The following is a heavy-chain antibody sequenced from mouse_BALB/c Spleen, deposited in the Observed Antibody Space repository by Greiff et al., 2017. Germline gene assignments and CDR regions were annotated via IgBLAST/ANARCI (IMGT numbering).Heavy chain of an antibody. V-gene: IGHV14-3*02. CDR1: GFNIKDTY. CDR3: ARWRDYDGFAY. CDR2: IDPANGNT. J-gene: IGHJ3*01. D-gene: IGHD2-4*01. Sequence: VQLKQSGAELVKPGASVKLSCTASGFNIKDTYMHWVKQRPEQGLEWIGRIDPANGNTKYDPKFQGKATITADTSSNTAYLQLSSLTSEDTAVYYCARWRDYDGFAYWGQGTLVTVSA.